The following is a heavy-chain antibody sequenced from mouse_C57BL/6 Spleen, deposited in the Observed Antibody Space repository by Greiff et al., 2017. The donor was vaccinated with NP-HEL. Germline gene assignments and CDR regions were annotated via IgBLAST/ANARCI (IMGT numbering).Heavy chain of an antibody. V-gene: IGHV1-52*01. CDR3: ARRYYGSSYDWLAY. CDR1: GYTFTSYW. D-gene: IGHD1-1*01. J-gene: IGHJ3*01. Sequence: QVQLQQPGAELVRPGSSVKLSCKASGYTFTSYWMHWVKQRPIQGLEWIGNIDPSDSETHYNQKFKDKATLTVDKSSSTAYMQLSSLTSEDSAVYYWARRYYGSSYDWLAYWGQGTLVTVSA. CDR2: IDPSDSET.